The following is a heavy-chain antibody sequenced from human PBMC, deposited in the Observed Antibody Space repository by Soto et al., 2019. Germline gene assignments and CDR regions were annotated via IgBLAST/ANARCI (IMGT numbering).Heavy chain of an antibody. Sequence: GGSLRLSCAASGFTFSSYWMSWVRQAPGEGLEWVANIKQDGSEIYYVDSVKGRFTISRDNAKNSLYLQMNSLRAEDAAVYYCATGGGGLRFLEWLFGYWGQGTLVTVSS. D-gene: IGHD3-3*01. CDR2: IKQDGSEI. CDR3: ATGGGGLRFLEWLFGY. J-gene: IGHJ4*02. V-gene: IGHV3-7*01. CDR1: GFTFSSYW.